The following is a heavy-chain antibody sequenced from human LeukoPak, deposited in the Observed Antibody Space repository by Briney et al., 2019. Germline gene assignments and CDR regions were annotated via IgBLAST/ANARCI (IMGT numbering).Heavy chain of an antibody. J-gene: IGHJ4*02. CDR2: IKSITDGGTT. V-gene: IGHV3-15*01. CDR3: TTGPHDYGSATYYH. D-gene: IGHD3-10*01. Sequence: GGSLRLSCAASGFTFSNAWMSWVRQAPGKGLEWVGRIKSITDGGTTDYAAPVKSRFTISRDDSKNPLYVQMNSLKTEDTAVYYCTTGPHDYGSATYYHWGQGTLVTVSS. CDR1: GFTFSNAW.